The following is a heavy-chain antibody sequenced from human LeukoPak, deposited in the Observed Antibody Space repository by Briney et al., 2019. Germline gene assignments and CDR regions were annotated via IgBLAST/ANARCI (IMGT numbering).Heavy chain of an antibody. CDR3: ARDGYSAHDGL. CDR1: GGSISSSSYF. D-gene: IGHD5-12*01. CDR2: ISYSGRT. V-gene: IGHV4-39*07. J-gene: IGHJ4*02. Sequence: SGTLSLTCTVSGGSISSSSYFWAWIRQPPGKGLEWIGSISYSGRTYYNPSLRSRLTISVDSSKNQFSLKLSSVTAADTAVYYCARDGYSAHDGLWGQGTLVTVSS.